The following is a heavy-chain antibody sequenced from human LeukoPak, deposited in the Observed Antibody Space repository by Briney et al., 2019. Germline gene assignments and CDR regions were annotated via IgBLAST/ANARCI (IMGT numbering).Heavy chain of an antibody. Sequence: GASVKVSCKASGYTFTSYYMHWVRQAPGQGLEWMGIINPSGGSTSYAQKFQGRVTMTRDTSTSTVYMELSSLRSEDTAVYYCARGGGYCRSTSREGVLLYWGQGTLVTVSS. CDR1: GYTFTSYY. V-gene: IGHV1-46*01. J-gene: IGHJ4*02. D-gene: IGHD2-2*01. CDR2: INPSGGST. CDR3: ARGGGYCRSTSREGVLLY.